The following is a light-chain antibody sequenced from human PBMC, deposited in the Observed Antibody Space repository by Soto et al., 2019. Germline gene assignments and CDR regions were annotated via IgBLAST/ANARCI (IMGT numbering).Light chain of an antibody. CDR2: GAS. CDR3: QQRGVWPLT. Sequence: EIVMTQSPATLSVSPGESATLSCRASQSVSNNLTWYQQKPGQAPRLLIYGASSRATGIPDRFSGSGSGTDFTLTISRLEPEDFAVYYCQQRGVWPLTFGGGTKVDI. CDR1: QSVSNN. V-gene: IGKV3D-20*02. J-gene: IGKJ4*01.